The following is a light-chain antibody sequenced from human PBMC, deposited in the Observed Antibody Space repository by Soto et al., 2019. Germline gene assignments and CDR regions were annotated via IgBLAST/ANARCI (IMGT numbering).Light chain of an antibody. CDR3: QQYNSYSRT. CDR1: QSISSW. J-gene: IGKJ1*01. Sequence: DIQMTQSPSTLSASEAERVTITCRASQSISSWLAWYQQKPVKAPKLLIFDASSWESGVPSRLRGSGSGTEFTLTISSLQPDDFAPYYCQQYNSYSRTFGQGTKVDIK. V-gene: IGKV1-5*01. CDR2: DAS.